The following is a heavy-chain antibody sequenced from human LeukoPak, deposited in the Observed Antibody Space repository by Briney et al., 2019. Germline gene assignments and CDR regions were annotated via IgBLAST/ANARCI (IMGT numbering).Heavy chain of an antibody. CDR2: TYYRSKWYN. J-gene: IGHJ4*02. D-gene: IGHD1-26*01. Sequence: SQALSLTCAISGDSVSSNTAAWQWIRQSPSRGLEWLGRTYYRSKWYNDYPVSVRSRITINSDTSKNQFSLQLNSVTPEDTAVYYCARDDQGSYLDYWAQGTLVTVSS. V-gene: IGHV6-1*01. CDR1: GDSVSSNTAA. CDR3: ARDDQGSYLDY.